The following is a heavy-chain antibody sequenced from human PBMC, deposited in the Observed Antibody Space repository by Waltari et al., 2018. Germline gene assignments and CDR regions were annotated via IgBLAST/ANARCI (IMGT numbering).Heavy chain of an antibody. D-gene: IGHD6-25*01. J-gene: IGHJ4*02. Sequence: EVQLVESGGGLVQPGGSLRLSCAASGFTFSAYWMHWVRQAPGEGLVSVSQINTYGTITSCADSVKGRFTISRDNAKNTLFLQMNSLRAEDTAVYYCVLFSSDFLGDCWGQGTLVTVSS. CDR1: GFTFSAYW. CDR2: INTYGTIT. V-gene: IGHV3-74*01. CDR3: VLFSSDFLGDC.